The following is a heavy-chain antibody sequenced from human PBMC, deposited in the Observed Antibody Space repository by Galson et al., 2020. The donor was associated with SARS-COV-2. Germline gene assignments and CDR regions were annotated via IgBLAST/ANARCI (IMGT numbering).Heavy chain of an antibody. CDR3: STGGGNGDR. J-gene: IGHJ4*02. Sequence: GGSLRLSCAVSGFSIKIAWMNWVRQAPGKGLEWVGCIKSKNDGETREYAAPVKGRFTISRDDSKNTLFLHMNNLKTEDTAVYYCSTGGGNGDRWGQGTLVTVSS. D-gene: IGHD3-10*01. V-gene: IGHV3-15*07. CDR2: IKSKNDGETR. CDR1: GFSIKIAW.